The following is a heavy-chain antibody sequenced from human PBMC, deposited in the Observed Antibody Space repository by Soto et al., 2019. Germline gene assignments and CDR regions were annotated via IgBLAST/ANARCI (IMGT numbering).Heavy chain of an antibody. CDR2: IYSEGTP. Sequence: EVQLVESGGGLTQPGVSLRLSCAASGFTVGSNYMSWVRQAPGKGLECVSVIYSEGTPYYADSVKGRFTISRENSNNTLYLHINNLRAQDTAVYYCARSTYYDILTGSYYYYAMDVWGQGTTVTVSS. D-gene: IGHD3-9*01. V-gene: IGHV3-53*01. J-gene: IGHJ6*02. CDR1: GFTVGSNY. CDR3: ARSTYYDILTGSYYYYAMDV.